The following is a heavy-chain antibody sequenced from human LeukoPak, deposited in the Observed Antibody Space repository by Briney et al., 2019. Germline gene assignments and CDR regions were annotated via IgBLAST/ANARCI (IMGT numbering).Heavy chain of an antibody. CDR3: AKDEREGDYGDYVSLDY. J-gene: IGHJ4*02. Sequence: SGGSLRLSCAASGFTFSSYAMSWVRQAPGKGLEWVSAISGSGGSTYYADSVKGRFTISRDNSKNTLYLQMNSLRAEDTAVYYCAKDEREGDYGDYVSLDYWGQGTLVTVSS. CDR1: GFTFSSYA. V-gene: IGHV3-23*01. CDR2: ISGSGGST. D-gene: IGHD4-17*01.